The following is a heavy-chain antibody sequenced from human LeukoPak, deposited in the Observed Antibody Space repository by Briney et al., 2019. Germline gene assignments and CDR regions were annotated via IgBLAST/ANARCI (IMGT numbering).Heavy chain of an antibody. CDR1: SASLNGYF. CDR2: VSHTGAT. V-gene: IGHV4-59*01. D-gene: IGHD1-26*01. CDR3: ARDRRGSFYTFDL. Sequence: PSETLSLTCSVSSASLNGYFWNWVRQTPEKGLEWIGYVSHTGATTSNPTLKSRVSITIDTSKSQISLTMTSVTAADSALYYCARDRRGSFYTFDLWGPGTIVSVS. J-gene: IGHJ3*01.